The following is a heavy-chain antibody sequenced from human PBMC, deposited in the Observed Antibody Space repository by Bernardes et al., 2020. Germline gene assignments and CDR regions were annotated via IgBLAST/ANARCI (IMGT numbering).Heavy chain of an antibody. V-gene: IGHV4-59*01. J-gene: IGHJ4*02. D-gene: IGHD3-10*01. Sequence: SETLSLTCTVSGGSISSYYWSWIRQPPGKGLEWIGYIYYSGSTNYNPSLKSRVTISVDTSKNQFSLKLSSVTAADTAVYYCARVRKVQGEPYYFDYWGQGTLVTVSS. CDR2: IYYSGST. CDR1: GGSISSYY. CDR3: ARVRKVQGEPYYFDY.